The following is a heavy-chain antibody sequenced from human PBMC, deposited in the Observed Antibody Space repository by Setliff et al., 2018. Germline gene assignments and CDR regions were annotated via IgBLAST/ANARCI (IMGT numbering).Heavy chain of an antibody. J-gene: IGHJ6*02. Sequence: KVSCKASGGTFSSYAISWVRQMHGKGLEWMGIIYPGDSDTRYSPSFQGQVTIPADKSVSTAYLQWSSLKASDTAMYYCARLRLYGSGIWGMDVWGQGTTVTVS. D-gene: IGHD3-10*01. CDR1: GGTFSSYA. CDR3: ARLRLYGSGIWGMDV. CDR2: IYPGDSDT. V-gene: IGHV5-51*01.